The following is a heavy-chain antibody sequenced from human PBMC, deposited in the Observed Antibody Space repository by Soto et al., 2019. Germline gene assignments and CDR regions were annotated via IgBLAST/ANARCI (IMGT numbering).Heavy chain of an antibody. Sequence: ASVKVSCKASGYTFTSYGISWVRQAPGQGLEWMGWISAYNGNTNYAQKLQGRVTMTTDTSTSTAYMELRSLRSDDTAVYYCARADYDFWSGYYSGYGMDDWGQGTTVTVSS. CDR2: ISAYNGNT. CDR3: ARADYDFWSGYYSGYGMDD. V-gene: IGHV1-18*01. D-gene: IGHD3-3*01. J-gene: IGHJ6*02. CDR1: GYTFTSYG.